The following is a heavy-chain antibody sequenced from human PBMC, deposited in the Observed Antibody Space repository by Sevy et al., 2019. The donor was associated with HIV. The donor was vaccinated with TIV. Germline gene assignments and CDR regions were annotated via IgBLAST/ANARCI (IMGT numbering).Heavy chain of an antibody. CDR2: IYYSGIT. V-gene: IGHV4-30-4*01. Sequence: SETLSLTCTVSGGSISSSDFYWSWIRQTPGKDLEWIGYIYYSGITNYNPSLKSRVIFSADTSKNQFSRRLDSVTAADTAVYFCVRDRKYHFDTSVSMYVSGGMDVWGQGTTVTVSS. CDR3: VRDRKYHFDTSVSMYVSGGMDV. J-gene: IGHJ6*02. CDR1: GGSISSSDFY. D-gene: IGHD3-22*01.